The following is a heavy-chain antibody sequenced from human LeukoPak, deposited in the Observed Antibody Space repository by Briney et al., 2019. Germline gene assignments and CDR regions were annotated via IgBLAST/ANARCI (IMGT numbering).Heavy chain of an antibody. V-gene: IGHV3-7*04. Sequence: GGSLRLSCAASGFTFSSYWMSWVRQAPGKGLEGVANIKQDGSEKYYVDSVKGRFTISRDNAKNSLYLQMNSLRAEDTAVYYCARVYYYGSGSYSDYFDYWGQGTLVTVSS. CDR1: GFTFSSYW. CDR2: IKQDGSEK. J-gene: IGHJ4*02. D-gene: IGHD3-10*01. CDR3: ARVYYYGSGSYSDYFDY.